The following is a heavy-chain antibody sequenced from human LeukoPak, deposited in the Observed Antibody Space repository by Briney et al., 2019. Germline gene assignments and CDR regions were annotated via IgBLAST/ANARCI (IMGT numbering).Heavy chain of an antibody. Sequence: GGSLRLSCAASGFALRGYGMHWVRQAPGKGLEWVAFIRYDGSDKSYADSVKGRFTISRDNSENTLYLQINSLRVEDTAVYYCAKDTPTTGYHLDSWGQGTLVTVSS. J-gene: IGHJ4*02. CDR1: GFALRGYG. CDR3: AKDTPTTGYHLDS. CDR2: IRYDGSDK. D-gene: IGHD1-1*01. V-gene: IGHV3-30*02.